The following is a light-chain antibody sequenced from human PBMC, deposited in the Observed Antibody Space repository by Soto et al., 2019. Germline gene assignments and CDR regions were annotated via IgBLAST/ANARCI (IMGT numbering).Light chain of an antibody. CDR2: IND. J-gene: IGLJ3*02. CDR3: ATWDDSLRGWV. CDR1: SSNVGTNT. V-gene: IGLV1-44*01. Sequence: QSVLTQPPSASGTPGLSVTIYCSGGSSNVGTNTVSWYQHLPGTAPKLLIYINDQRPSGVPDRFSGSKSGTSASLAITGLQSEDEGIYYCATWDDSLRGWVFGGGTKLTVL.